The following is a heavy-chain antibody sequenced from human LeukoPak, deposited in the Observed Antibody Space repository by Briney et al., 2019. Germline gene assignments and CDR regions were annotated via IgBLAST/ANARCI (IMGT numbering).Heavy chain of an antibody. CDR2: IYITGST. D-gene: IGHD3-3*01. CDR3: ARIFLEWTDAFDI. J-gene: IGHJ3*02. Sequence: SQTLSLTCTVSGGSISGGGYYWNWIRQLAGKGLEWIGRIYITGSTNYNPSLKSRVTISVDTSKNQFSLKLSSVTAADTGVYYCARIFLEWTDAFDIWGQGTMVTVSS. CDR1: GGSISGGGYY. V-gene: IGHV4-61*02.